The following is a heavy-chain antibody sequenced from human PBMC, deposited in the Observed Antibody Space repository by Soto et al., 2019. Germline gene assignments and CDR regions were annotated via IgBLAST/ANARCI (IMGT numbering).Heavy chain of an antibody. Sequence: QVQLVQSGAEVKKPGSSVKVSCKASGGTFSSYTISWVGQAPGQGLEWMGRIIPILGIANYAQKFQGRVTITADKSTSTAYMELSSLRSEDTAVYYCARVDYGDYDYYYYYGMDVWGQGTTVTVSS. D-gene: IGHD4-17*01. CDR2: IIPILGIA. V-gene: IGHV1-69*02. CDR1: GGTFSSYT. CDR3: ARVDYGDYDYYYYYGMDV. J-gene: IGHJ6*02.